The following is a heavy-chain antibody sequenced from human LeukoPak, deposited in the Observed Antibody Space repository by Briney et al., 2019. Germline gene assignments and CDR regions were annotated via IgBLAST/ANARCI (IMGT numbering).Heavy chain of an antibody. Sequence: GGSLRLSCAASGFTVSSSYMSWVRQAPGKGLEWVSVIYSGGSTYYADSVKGRFTISRDNSKNTLYLQMNSLRAEDTAVYYCARATYYYDTSGYYYWGQGTLVPVSS. V-gene: IGHV3-53*01. D-gene: IGHD3-22*01. J-gene: IGHJ4*02. CDR1: GFTVSSSY. CDR2: IYSGGST. CDR3: ARATYYYDTSGYYY.